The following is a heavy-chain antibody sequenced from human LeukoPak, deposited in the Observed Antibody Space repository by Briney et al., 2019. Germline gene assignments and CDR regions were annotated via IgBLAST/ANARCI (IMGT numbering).Heavy chain of an antibody. CDR1: GFTFSSYE. V-gene: IGHV3-48*03. J-gene: IGHJ6*03. Sequence: GGSLRLSCAASGFTFSSYEMNWVRQAPGKGLEWVSYISSSGSTIYYADSVKGRFTISRDNAKNSLYLQMNSLRAEDTAVYYCARDRVWGENYYMDVWGKGPRSPSP. D-gene: IGHD3-10*01. CDR2: ISSSGSTI. CDR3: ARDRVWGENYYMDV.